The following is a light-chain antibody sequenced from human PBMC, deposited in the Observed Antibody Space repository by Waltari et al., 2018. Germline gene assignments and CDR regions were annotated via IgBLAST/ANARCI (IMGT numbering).Light chain of an antibody. CDR1: RSNLGSNP. V-gene: IGLV1-44*01. Sequence: QSALTQPPSASGTPGQRVTISCSGSRSNLGSNPVNWYQQLPGAAPKPLLYSNDQRPSGGPDRFSGSKSGTSASLGISGLQSEDEAYYYCATWDDTLNGQLFGGGTKLTVL. CDR2: SND. J-gene: IGLJ2*01. CDR3: ATWDDTLNGQL.